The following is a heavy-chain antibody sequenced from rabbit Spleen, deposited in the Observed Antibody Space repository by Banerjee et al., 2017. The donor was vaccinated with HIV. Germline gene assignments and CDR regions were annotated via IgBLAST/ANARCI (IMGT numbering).Heavy chain of an antibody. D-gene: IGHD4-2*01. Sequence: QQLVESGGGLVKPGASLTLTCKASGFDFSRGYDMCWVRQAPGKGLEWIGCIYTGNVKTYYASWAKGRFTISKTSSTTVTLQMTSLTVADTATYFCARDAGLAYGLWGPGTLVTVS. CDR1: GFDFSRGYD. CDR3: ARDAGLAYGL. CDR2: IYTGNVKT. V-gene: IGHV1S40*01. J-gene: IGHJ4*01.